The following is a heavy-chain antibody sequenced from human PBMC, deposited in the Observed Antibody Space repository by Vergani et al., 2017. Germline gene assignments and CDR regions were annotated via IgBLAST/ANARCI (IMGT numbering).Heavy chain of an antibody. Sequence: QVQLVQSGAEVTKPGASVTVSCKPSGYTFTSYDVNWVRQATGQGLEWMGWMNPNSGNTGYAQKYQARVTMTRNTSISTDYMKLSSLRSVDTAVYYCAIYALGVVIIGNAFDIWGQGTMVTVSS. D-gene: IGHD3-3*01. CDR2: MNPNSGNT. CDR3: AIYALGVVIIGNAFDI. J-gene: IGHJ3*02. CDR1: GYTFTSYD. V-gene: IGHV1-8*01.